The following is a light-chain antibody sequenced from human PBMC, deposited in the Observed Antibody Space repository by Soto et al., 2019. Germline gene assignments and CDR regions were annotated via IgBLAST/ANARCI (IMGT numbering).Light chain of an antibody. Sequence: QSVLTQPASVSGSPGQSITISCTGTSSDVGSYTLVSWYQQHPGKAPKLMIFEASKRPSGVSHRFSGSKSGNTASLTISGLQTEDEAHYYCCSYTSSSTLVFGGGTKLTVL. CDR1: SSDVGSYTL. CDR3: CSYTSSSTLV. V-gene: IGLV2-14*02. CDR2: EAS. J-gene: IGLJ2*01.